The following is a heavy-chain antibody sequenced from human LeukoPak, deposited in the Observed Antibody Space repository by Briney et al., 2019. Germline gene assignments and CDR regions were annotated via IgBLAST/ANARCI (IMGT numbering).Heavy chain of an antibody. CDR1: GGSISSYY. V-gene: IGHV4-59*01. CDR3: ARGVAGSGSTPKY. Sequence: SETLSLTCTVSGGSISSYYWSWIRQPPGKGLEWIGYIYHSGSTNYNPSLKSRVTISEDSSKSQSSLKLTSVTAADTAVYYCARGVAGSGSTPKYWGQGTLVTVSS. CDR2: IYHSGST. J-gene: IGHJ4*02. D-gene: IGHD1-26*01.